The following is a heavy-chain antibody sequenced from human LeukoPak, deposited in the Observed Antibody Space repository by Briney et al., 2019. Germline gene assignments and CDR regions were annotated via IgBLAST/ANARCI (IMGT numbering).Heavy chain of an antibody. J-gene: IGHJ4*02. V-gene: IGHV1-46*04. D-gene: IGHD6-19*01. CDR3: ARDFLTGYSSGWFPVPGY. Sequence: GASVKVSCKASGYTFTSNYMHWVRQAPGQGLEWMGVINPRGSSTMYAQRLQGRVTLTRDTSTSTDYMELSSLRPDDTAVYYCARDFLTGYSSGWFPVPGYWGQGTLVTVSS. CDR2: INPRGSST. CDR1: GYTFTSNY.